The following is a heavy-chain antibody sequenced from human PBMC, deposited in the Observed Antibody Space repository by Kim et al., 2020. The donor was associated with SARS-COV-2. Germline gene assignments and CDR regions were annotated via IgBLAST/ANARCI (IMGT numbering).Heavy chain of an antibody. CDR2: ISDSGSST. CDR1: GFTFKNYA. V-gene: IGHV3-23*01. D-gene: IGHD4-4*01. Sequence: GGSLRLSCAASGFTFKNYAMAWVRRAPGKGLEWLSAISDSGSSTFYADSVQGRFTISRDNSMNTLSRQMKKMRASDTAVYYCARVRTNSYRDNPDYWGPGTLVTVSS. J-gene: IGHJ4*02. CDR3: ARVRTNSYRDNPDY.